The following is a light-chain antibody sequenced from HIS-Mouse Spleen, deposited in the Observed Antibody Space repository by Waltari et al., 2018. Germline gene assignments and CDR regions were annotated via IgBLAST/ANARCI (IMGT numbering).Light chain of an antibody. Sequence: ELVLTQSPRTLSLSPGERATLSCRASQSVSSSYLAWYQQKPGQAPRLLIYGASSRATGIPDRFSGSGSGTDFTLTISRLEPEDFAVYYCQQYGSSPGFTFGPGTKVDIK. V-gene: IGKV3-20*01. J-gene: IGKJ3*01. CDR3: QQYGSSPGFT. CDR2: GAS. CDR1: QSVSSSY.